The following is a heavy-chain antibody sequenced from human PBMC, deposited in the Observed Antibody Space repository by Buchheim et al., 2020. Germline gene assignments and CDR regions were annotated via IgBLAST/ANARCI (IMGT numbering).Heavy chain of an antibody. CDR1: GGSISSGGYS. J-gene: IGHJ4*02. Sequence: QVQLQESGPGLVKPSQTLSLTCAVSGGSISSGGYSWSWIRQPPGKGLEWIGYIYHSGSTYYNPSLKSRVTISVDRSKNQFSLKLSSVTAADTAVYYCARATSYYYGSGSYFDYWGQGTL. CDR2: IYHSGST. D-gene: IGHD3-10*01. V-gene: IGHV4-30-2*01. CDR3: ARATSYYYGSGSYFDY.